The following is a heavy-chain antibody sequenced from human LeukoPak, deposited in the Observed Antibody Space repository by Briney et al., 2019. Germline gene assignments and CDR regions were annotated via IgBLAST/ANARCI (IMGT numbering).Heavy chain of an antibody. D-gene: IGHD3-3*01. V-gene: IGHV3-11*01. Sequence: GGSLRLSCAASGFTFSDYYMGWIRQAPGKGLEWVSYISSSGSTIYYADSVKGRFTISRDNAKNSLYLQMNSLRAEDTAVYYCARAGDDFWSGYYLDYWGQGTLVTVSS. CDR1: GFTFSDYY. CDR2: ISSSGSTI. J-gene: IGHJ4*02. CDR3: ARAGDDFWSGYYLDY.